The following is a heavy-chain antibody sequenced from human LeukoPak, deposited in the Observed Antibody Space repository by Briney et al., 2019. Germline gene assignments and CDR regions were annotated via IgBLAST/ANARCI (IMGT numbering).Heavy chain of an antibody. CDR3: ARSPLLYSSSWYYFDY. CDR1: GYTFTSYY. J-gene: IGHJ4*02. Sequence: ASVKVSCKASGYTFTSYYMHWVRQAPGQGLEWVGIINPSGGSTSYAQKFQGRVTMTRDTSTSTVYMELSSLRSEDTAVYYCARSPLLYSSSWYYFDYWGQGTLVTVSS. V-gene: IGHV1-46*01. CDR2: INPSGGST. D-gene: IGHD6-6*01.